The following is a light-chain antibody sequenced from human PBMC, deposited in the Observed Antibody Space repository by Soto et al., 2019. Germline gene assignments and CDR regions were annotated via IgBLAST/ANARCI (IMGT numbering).Light chain of an antibody. CDR2: DVS. V-gene: IGKV3-11*01. CDR1: QSVSDY. CDR3: QQRYDWPWT. Sequence: IVLTQSPAIMSLSPGEGASLSCRASQSVSDYLAWYQQKPGQAPRLFIYDVSKRATGIPARFSGSGSGTDFTLTISSLEPEDFAVYFCQQRYDWPWTFGLGT. J-gene: IGKJ1*01.